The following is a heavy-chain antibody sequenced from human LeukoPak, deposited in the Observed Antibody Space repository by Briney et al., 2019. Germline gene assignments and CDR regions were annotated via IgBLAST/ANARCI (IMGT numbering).Heavy chain of an antibody. V-gene: IGHV4-39*01. CDR1: GGSISSSSYY. D-gene: IGHD3-3*01. J-gene: IGHJ4*02. CDR3: ARTIYFWSGYPQFDY. Sequence: SETLSLTCTVSGGSISSSSYYWGWIRQPPGKGLEWIRSIYYSGSTYYNPSLKSRVTISVDTSKNQFSLKLSSVTAADTAVYYCARTIYFWSGYPQFDYWGQGTLVTVSS. CDR2: IYYSGST.